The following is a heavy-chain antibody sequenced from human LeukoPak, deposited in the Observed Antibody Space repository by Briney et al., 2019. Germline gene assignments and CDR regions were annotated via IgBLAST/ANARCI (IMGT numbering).Heavy chain of an antibody. J-gene: IGHJ4*02. Sequence: SETLSLTCTVSGGSISSSSYYWGWIRQPPGTGLEWIGSIYYSGSTYYNPSLKSRVTISVDTSKNQFSLKLSSVTAADTAVYYCARAVPAAIKRYFDYWGQGTLVTVSS. V-gene: IGHV4-39*01. D-gene: IGHD2-2*02. CDR1: GGSISSSSYY. CDR2: IYYSGST. CDR3: ARAVPAAIKRYFDY.